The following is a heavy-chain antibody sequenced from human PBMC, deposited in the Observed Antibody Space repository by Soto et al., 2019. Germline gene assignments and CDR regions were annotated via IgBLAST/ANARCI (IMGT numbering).Heavy chain of an antibody. CDR2: INTYNGNT. V-gene: IGHV1-18*01. J-gene: IGHJ6*04. CDR3: AMVAVYLTTTPQDV. D-gene: IGHD6-19*01. CDR1: GYTFTRYG. Sequence: QVQLVQSGAEVKNPGASVKVSCKASGYTFTRYGIGWARQAPGQGLEWMGWINTYNGNTNYAQNVQGRVTLTTDTATSTADMELRRRRSNNTAIYYWAMVAVYLTTTPQDVWGKGTTVIFSS.